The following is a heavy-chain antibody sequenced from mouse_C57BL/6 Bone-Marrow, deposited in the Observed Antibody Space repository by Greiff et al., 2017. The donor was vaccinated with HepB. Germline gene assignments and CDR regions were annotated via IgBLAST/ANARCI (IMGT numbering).Heavy chain of an antibody. D-gene: IGHD1-1*01. CDR1: GFNIKDDY. J-gene: IGHJ2*01. CDR2: IDPENGDT. CDR3: TGVLPYYFDY. V-gene: IGHV14-4*01. Sequence: VQLQQSGAELVRPGASVKLYCTASGFNIKDDYMHWVKQRPEQGLEWIGWIDPENGDTEYASKFQGKATITADTSSNTAYLQLSSLTSEDTAVYYCTGVLPYYFDYWGQGTTLTVSS.